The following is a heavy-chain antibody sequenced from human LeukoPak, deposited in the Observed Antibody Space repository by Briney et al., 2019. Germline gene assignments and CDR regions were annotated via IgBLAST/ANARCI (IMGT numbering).Heavy chain of an antibody. D-gene: IGHD2-15*01. CDR1: GGFNSSGSYY. CDR3: VREPYYCSGGSCYVGDYYYYMDV. CDR2: IYTSGST. J-gene: IGHJ6*03. Sequence: SETLSLTCTVSGGFNSSGSYYWRWLRQPAGKALEGLGRIYTSGSTNYSPSRKRRVTISLATSKNQFSLRLSSVTAADTAVYYCVREPYYCSGGSCYVGDYYYYMDVWGKGTTVTVSS. V-gene: IGHV4-61*02.